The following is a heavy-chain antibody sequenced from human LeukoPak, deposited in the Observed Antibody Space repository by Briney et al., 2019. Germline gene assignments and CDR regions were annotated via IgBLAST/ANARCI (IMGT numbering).Heavy chain of an antibody. V-gene: IGHV3-30*03. Sequence: GGSLRLSCAASGFTFDDYGMSWVRQAPGKGLEWVAVISYDGSNKYYADSVKGRFTISRDNSKNTLYLQMNSLRAEDTAVYYCARDDVVITFGGVIAPPHYGMDVWGQGTTVTVSS. J-gene: IGHJ6*02. D-gene: IGHD3-16*02. CDR1: GFTFDDYG. CDR2: ISYDGSNK. CDR3: ARDDVVITFGGVIAPPHYGMDV.